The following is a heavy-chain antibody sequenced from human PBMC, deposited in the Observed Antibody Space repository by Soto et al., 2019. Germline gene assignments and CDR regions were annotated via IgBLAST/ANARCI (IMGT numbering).Heavy chain of an antibody. V-gene: IGHV3-74*01. CDR3: GRALGYASGAAY. J-gene: IGHJ4*02. CDR1: GFTLSMYW. Sequence: EVQLEESGGGLVQPGGSLRLSCAASGFTLSMYWMHWVRKVPGKGLLWVSRVSGDGSDKNYADSVKGRFTISRDNAKNTLYLEMNSLGAEDSAVYYCGRALGYASGAAYWGRGTLVTVSS. CDR2: VSGDGSDK. D-gene: IGHD6-19*01.